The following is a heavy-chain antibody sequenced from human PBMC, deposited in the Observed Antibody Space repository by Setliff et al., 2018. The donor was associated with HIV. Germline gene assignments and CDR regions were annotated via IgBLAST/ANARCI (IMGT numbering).Heavy chain of an antibody. CDR2: IYPGDSDT. CDR1: GYSFTNYW. Sequence: ESLKISCKGSGYSFTNYWIGWVRQMPGKGLEWMGIIYPGDSDTTYSPSFQGQVTISADKSISTAYLQCSSLKASDTAMYYCARLGGICSGGSCTALAYTMDVWGQGTTVTVSS. V-gene: IGHV5-51*01. J-gene: IGHJ6*02. CDR3: ARLGGICSGGSCTALAYTMDV. D-gene: IGHD2-15*01.